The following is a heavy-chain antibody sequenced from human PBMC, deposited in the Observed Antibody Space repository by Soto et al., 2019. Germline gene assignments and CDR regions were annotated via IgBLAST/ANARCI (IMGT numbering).Heavy chain of an antibody. CDR3: ASGVEPGSGYSTYYFDY. CDR1: GYPFPNYG. V-gene: IGHV1-3*01. Sequence: ASVKVSCKASGYPFPNYGIHWVRQAPGQGLEWVGWINAGEGKTRYSHKFQGRVTMTTDTSTSTAYMELRSLRSDDTAVYYCASGVEPGSGYSTYYFDYWGQGTLVTVSS. D-gene: IGHD5-12*01. CDR2: INAGEGKT. J-gene: IGHJ4*02.